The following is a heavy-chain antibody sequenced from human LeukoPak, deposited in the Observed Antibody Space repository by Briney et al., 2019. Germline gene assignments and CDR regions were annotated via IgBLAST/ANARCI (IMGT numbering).Heavy chain of an antibody. CDR3: ARDRRYSSGHFDY. J-gene: IGHJ4*02. D-gene: IGHD6-19*01. V-gene: IGHV4-4*07. CDR2: IHSSGST. Sequence: SETLSLTCTVSGGSMNNNYWSWIRQPAGKGLEGVGRIHSSGSTNYNPSLKSRVTISLDTSKNQFYLKLTSVTAADTAVYYCARDRRYSSGHFDYWGQGTLVTVSS. CDR1: GGSMNNNY.